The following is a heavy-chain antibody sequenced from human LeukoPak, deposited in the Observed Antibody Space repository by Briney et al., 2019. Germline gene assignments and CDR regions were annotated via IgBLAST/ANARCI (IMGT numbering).Heavy chain of an antibody. D-gene: IGHD4/OR15-4a*01. Sequence: EGSLRPSCTVSGFTVSSNSMSWVRQAPGKGLEWVSFIYSDNTHYSDSVKGRFTISRDNSKNTLYLQMNSLRAEDTAVYYCARRAGAYSHPYDYWGQGTLVTVSS. CDR1: GFTVSSNS. CDR3: ARRAGAYSHPYDY. CDR2: IYSDNT. J-gene: IGHJ4*02. V-gene: IGHV3-53*01.